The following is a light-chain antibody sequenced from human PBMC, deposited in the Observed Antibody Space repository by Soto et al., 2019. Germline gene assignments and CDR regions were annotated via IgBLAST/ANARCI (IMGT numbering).Light chain of an antibody. Sequence: EMVLTQSPVTLSLYPGERATLSCRASQSVGSSSFFAWYQLKPGQAPRLVIYTASSRATGIPDRFSGSGSGTDFSLTISRLEPEDFAVYYCQQYGSSPLTFGHGTKVDI. CDR2: TAS. J-gene: IGKJ1*01. V-gene: IGKV3-20*01. CDR1: QSVGSSSF. CDR3: QQYGSSPLT.